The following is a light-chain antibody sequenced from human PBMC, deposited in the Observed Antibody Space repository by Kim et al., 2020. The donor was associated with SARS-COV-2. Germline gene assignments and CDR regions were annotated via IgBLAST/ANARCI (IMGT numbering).Light chain of an antibody. V-gene: IGKV3-15*01. CDR3: QQYNSWPLT. Sequence: VAPGERATLSCRAGQSISSNLAWYQQKPGQAPRLLIFGASTRATGIPARFSGSGSGTEFTLTITSLQSEDFAVYYCQQYNSWPLTFGGGTKVDIK. J-gene: IGKJ4*01. CDR2: GAS. CDR1: QSISSN.